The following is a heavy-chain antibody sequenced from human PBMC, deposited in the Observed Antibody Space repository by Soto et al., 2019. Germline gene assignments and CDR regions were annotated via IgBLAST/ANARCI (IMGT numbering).Heavy chain of an antibody. CDR2: AFYRSKWYN. V-gene: IGHV6-1*01. CDR3: ARSDWNLLSGAFDI. CDR1: GDRVSXXXAT. Sequence: PXQTLSLTCAVSGDRVSXXXATWSWXXXSPARGLEWLGRAFYRSKWYNDYALSVKSRMTISPDTSKNQFSLYLNSVTPEDTAVYYCARSDWNLLSGAFDIWGQGTMVTVSS. J-gene: IGHJ3*02. D-gene: IGHD1-1*01.